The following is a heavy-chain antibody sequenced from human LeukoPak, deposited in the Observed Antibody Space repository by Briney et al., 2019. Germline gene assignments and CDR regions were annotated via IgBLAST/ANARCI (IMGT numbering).Heavy chain of an antibody. CDR2: INPSGGST. CDR1: GYTFTSYY. Sequence: ASVTVSCKASGYTFTSYYMHWVRQAPGQGLEWMGIINPSGGSTSYAQKFQGRVTMTRDTSTSTVYMELSSLRSEDTAVYYCARVEEVGASDYWGQGTLVTVSS. V-gene: IGHV1-46*01. CDR3: ARVEEVGASDY. J-gene: IGHJ4*02. D-gene: IGHD1-26*01.